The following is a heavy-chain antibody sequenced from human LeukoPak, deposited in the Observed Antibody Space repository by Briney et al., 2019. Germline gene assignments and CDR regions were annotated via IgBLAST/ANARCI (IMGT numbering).Heavy chain of an antibody. CDR3: AKDLVAAVDYYFDS. CDR2: ISGSGVST. CDR1: GFTFSSYA. Sequence: GGSLRLSCAASGFTFSSYAMHWVRQAPGKGLEWVSAISGSGVSTYYADSVKGRFTISRDNSKDTVYLQMNNLRAEDTAIYYCAKDLVAAVDYYFDSWGQGTLVTVSS. V-gene: IGHV3-23*01. D-gene: IGHD5-24*01. J-gene: IGHJ4*02.